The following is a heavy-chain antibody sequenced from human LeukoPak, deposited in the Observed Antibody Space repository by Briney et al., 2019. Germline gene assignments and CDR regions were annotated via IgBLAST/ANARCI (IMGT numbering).Heavy chain of an antibody. CDR1: GFTFNTYW. D-gene: IGHD3-10*01. V-gene: IGHV3-7*02. J-gene: IGHJ4*02. Sequence: GGSLRLSCAASGFTFNTYWMSWVRQAPGEGLECLANINLDGSEKYYVDSVRGRLAVSRDNAKNSLYLQMHSLRAEDTAVYYCARKDYGSGSLDYWGQGTLVTVSS. CDR2: INLDGSEK. CDR3: ARKDYGSGSLDY.